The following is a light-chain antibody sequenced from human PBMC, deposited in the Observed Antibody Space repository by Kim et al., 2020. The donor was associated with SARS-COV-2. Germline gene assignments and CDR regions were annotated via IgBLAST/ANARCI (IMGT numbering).Light chain of an antibody. CDR2: GAS. V-gene: IGKV1-16*02. CDR3: QQYKSPPYT. Sequence: FASVGDRVTITCRASQGISDFLAWCQQKPGRAPKSLIYGASSLQSGVPSKFSGSGYGRNFTLTISSLQPEDFATYYCQQYKSPPYTFGQGTKLEI. J-gene: IGKJ2*01. CDR1: QGISDF.